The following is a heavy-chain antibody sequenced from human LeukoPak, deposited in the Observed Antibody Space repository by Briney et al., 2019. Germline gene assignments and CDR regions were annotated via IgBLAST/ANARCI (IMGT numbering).Heavy chain of an antibody. CDR1: GFSFGDYA. CDR3: SREKGDRHGYNHQFDY. V-gene: IGHV3-49*03. J-gene: IGHJ4*02. D-gene: IGHD5-24*01. CDR2: IRSKAHGGTT. Sequence: GGSLRLSCIASGFSFGDYAMSWFRQAPGKGLEWVGFIRSKAHGGTTGYAASVKGRFTISRDDSKSIAYLQMNSLKTEDTAVFYCSREKGDRHGYNHQFDYWGQGTLVTVSS.